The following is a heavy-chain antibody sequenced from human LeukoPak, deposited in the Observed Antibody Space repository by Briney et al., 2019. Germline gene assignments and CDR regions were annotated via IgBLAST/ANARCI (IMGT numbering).Heavy chain of an antibody. CDR3: ARDHRYYDFWSLRRTNWFDP. D-gene: IGHD3-3*01. Sequence: GGSLRLSCAPSGFTFSSYAMSWVRQAPGKGLEWVSVISGSGGRTYYADSVKGRFTISRDNSKNSLYLQMNSLRAEDTAVYYCARDHRYYDFWSLRRTNWFDPWGQGTLVTVSS. V-gene: IGHV3-23*01. CDR2: ISGSGGRT. CDR1: GFTFSSYA. J-gene: IGHJ5*02.